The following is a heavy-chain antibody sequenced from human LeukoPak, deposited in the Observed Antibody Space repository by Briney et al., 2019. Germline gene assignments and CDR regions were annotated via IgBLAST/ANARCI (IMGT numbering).Heavy chain of an antibody. CDR2: ISGGSSNT. Sequence: GGSLKLSCAASGFTFSGSAMHWVRQAPGKGLEWVSYISGGSSNTFYADSVKGRFTISRGNAKNPLYLQMNSLRAEDTAVYYCARDDTVTAHFDYWGQGTLVTVSS. V-gene: IGHV3-48*01. D-gene: IGHD4-11*01. CDR3: ARDDTVTAHFDY. J-gene: IGHJ4*02. CDR1: GFTFSGSA.